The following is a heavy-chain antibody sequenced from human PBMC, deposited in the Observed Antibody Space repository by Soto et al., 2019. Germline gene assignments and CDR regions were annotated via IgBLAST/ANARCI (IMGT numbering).Heavy chain of an antibody. D-gene: IGHD5-12*01. J-gene: IGHJ4*02. V-gene: IGHV3-9*01. CDR2: INWNSGSI. CDR1: GFTFDDYA. CDR3: AKDITGGYAVGIDY. Sequence: EVQLVESGGGLVQPGRSLRLSCAASGFTFDDYAMHWVRQAPGKGLEWFSGINWNSGSIGYADSVKGRFTISRDNAKNSLYLQMNSLRAEDTALYYCAKDITGGYAVGIDYWGQGSLVTVSS.